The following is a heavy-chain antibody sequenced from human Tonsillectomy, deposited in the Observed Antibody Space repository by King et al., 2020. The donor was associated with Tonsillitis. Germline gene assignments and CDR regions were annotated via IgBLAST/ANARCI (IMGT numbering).Heavy chain of an antibody. CDR1: GFTFSSYA. J-gene: IGHJ4*02. CDR2: ISYDGSNK. V-gene: IGHV3-30-3*01. Sequence: VQLVESGGGVVQPGRSLRLSCAASGFTFSSYAMHWVRQAPGKGLEWVAVISYDGSNKYYADSVKGRFTISRDNSKNTLYLQMNSLRTEDTAVYYCARDDRLEVITTPDYWGQGTLVTVSS. CDR3: ARDDRLEVITTPDY. D-gene: IGHD3-22*01.